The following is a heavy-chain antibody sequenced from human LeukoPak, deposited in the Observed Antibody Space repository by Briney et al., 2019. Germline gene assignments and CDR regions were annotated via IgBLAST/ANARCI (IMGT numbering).Heavy chain of an antibody. CDR2: ISSSSSTV. CDR1: GFTFSIYS. Sequence: GGSLRLSCAASGFTFSIYSMNWVRQAPGKGLEWVSYISSSSSTVNYADSVKGRFTISRDNAKNSLYLQMNSLRDEDTAVYYCARDSQDYGPTFDYWGQGILVTVSS. D-gene: IGHD4-17*01. V-gene: IGHV3-48*02. CDR3: ARDSQDYGPTFDY. J-gene: IGHJ4*02.